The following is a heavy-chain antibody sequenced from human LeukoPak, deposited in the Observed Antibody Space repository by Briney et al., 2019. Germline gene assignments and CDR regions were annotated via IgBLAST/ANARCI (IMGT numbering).Heavy chain of an antibody. CDR3: ARARAMATIYFDY. V-gene: IGHV5-51*01. D-gene: IGHD5-24*01. J-gene: IGHJ4*02. CDR2: IYPGDSDT. Sequence: GESLKISRKGSGYSFTSYWIGWVRQMPGKGLEWMGIIYPGDSDTRYSPSFQGQVTISADKSISTAYLQWSSLKASDTAMYYCARARAMATIYFDYWGQGTLVTVSS. CDR1: GYSFTSYW.